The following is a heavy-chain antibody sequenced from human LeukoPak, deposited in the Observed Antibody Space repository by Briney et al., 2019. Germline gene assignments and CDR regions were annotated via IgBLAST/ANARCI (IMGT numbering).Heavy chain of an antibody. CDR3: ARGVEPLAANTLAY. Sequence: GGSLRLSCAASGFTVITNDMTWVRKAPGKGLNWFSVLYSDGNTKYADSVQGRFTISRDNSKNTLYLEMNSLSPDDTAVYYCARGVEPLAANTLAYWGQGTLVTVSS. D-gene: IGHD1-14*01. CDR2: LYSDGNT. V-gene: IGHV3-53*01. J-gene: IGHJ4*02. CDR1: GFTVITND.